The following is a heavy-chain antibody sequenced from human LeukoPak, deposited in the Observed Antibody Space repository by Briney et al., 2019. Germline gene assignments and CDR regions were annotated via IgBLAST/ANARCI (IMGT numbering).Heavy chain of an antibody. J-gene: IGHJ3*02. V-gene: IGHV3-9*01. D-gene: IGHD6-13*01. Sequence: PGRSLRLSCAASGFTFDDYAMHWVRQAPGKGLEWVSGISWNSGSIGYADSGKGRFTISRDNAKNSLYLQMNSLRAEDTALYYCAKDSHESSSWYYPDAFDIWGQGTMVTVSS. CDR2: ISWNSGSI. CDR3: AKDSHESSSWYYPDAFDI. CDR1: GFTFDDYA.